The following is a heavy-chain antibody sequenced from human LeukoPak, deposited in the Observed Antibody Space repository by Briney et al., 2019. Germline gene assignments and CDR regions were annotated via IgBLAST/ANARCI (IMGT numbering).Heavy chain of an antibody. J-gene: IGHJ6*02. CDR1: GFTFSSYW. CDR3: ARVATGYDFWSGYPPVYYYGMDV. Sequence: GGSLRLSCAASGFTFSSYWMSWVRQAPGKGLEWVTNIKQDGSEKYYVDSVKGRFTISRDNAKNSLYLQMNSLRAEDTAVYYCARVATGYDFWSGYPPVYYYGMDVWGQGTTVTVSS. D-gene: IGHD3-3*01. V-gene: IGHV3-7*03. CDR2: IKQDGSEK.